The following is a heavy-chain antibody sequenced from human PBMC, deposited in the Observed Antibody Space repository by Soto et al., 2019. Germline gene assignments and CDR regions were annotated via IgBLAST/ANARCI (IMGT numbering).Heavy chain of an antibody. Sequence: AETLSLTCAVSGGSISSGGYYWGWIRQPPGKGLEWIGRIYYSGSTFYNPSLKSRVTISLDTSKNQSSLRLSSVTAADTAVYYCARPEGYYGSGRPNWFDPWGQGTLVTVSS. D-gene: IGHD3-10*01. J-gene: IGHJ5*02. CDR2: IYYSGST. CDR1: GGSISSGGYY. V-gene: IGHV4-39*01. CDR3: ARPEGYYGSGRPNWFDP.